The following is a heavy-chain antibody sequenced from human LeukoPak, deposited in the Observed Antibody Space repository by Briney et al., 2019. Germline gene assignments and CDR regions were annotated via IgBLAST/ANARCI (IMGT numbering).Heavy chain of an antibody. CDR3: ANAWSPLIAVAGDPIDY. CDR1: GXTFSSYG. Sequence: GGSLRLSWAASGXTFSSYGLHWVRQAPGKGLEWVAVISYDGSNKFYADSVKGRFTISRDNSKNTLYLQMNTLRAEDTAVYYSANAWSPLIAVAGDPIDYWGQGTLVTVSS. D-gene: IGHD6-19*01. CDR2: ISYDGSNK. V-gene: IGHV3-30*18. J-gene: IGHJ4*02.